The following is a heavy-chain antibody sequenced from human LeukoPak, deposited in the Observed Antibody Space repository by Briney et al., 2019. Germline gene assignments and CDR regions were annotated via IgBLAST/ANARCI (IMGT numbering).Heavy chain of an antibody. CDR1: GGSFSGYY. J-gene: IGHJ4*02. D-gene: IGHD5/OR15-5a*01. CDR2: INHSGDT. Sequence: SSETLSLTCGVSGGSFSGYYWTWIRQPPGKGLEWIGEINHSGDTNSNPSLKSRVTISVDTSKSQFSLKLGSVTAADTAVYYFARGHSVSGFDYWGEGALGSVSS. CDR3: ARGHSVSGFDY. V-gene: IGHV4-34*01.